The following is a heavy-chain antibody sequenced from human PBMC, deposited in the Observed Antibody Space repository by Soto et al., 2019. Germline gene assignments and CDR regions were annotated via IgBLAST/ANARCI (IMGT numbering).Heavy chain of an antibody. Sequence: SETLSLTCTVSGGSISSGGYYWSWIRQHPGKGLEWIGYIYYSGSTYYNPSLKSRVTISVDTSKNQFSLKLSSVTAADTAVYYCARDFLGYCSSTSCPTYYYYGMDVWGQGTTVTVSS. CDR3: ARDFLGYCSSTSCPTYYYYGMDV. CDR1: GGSISSGGYY. D-gene: IGHD2-2*01. J-gene: IGHJ6*02. CDR2: IYYSGST. V-gene: IGHV4-31*03.